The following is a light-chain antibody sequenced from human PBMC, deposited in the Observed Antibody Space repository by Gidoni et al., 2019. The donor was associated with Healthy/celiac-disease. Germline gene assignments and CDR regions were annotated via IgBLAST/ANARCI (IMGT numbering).Light chain of an antibody. CDR2: DAS. CDR3: QQYDNLLT. V-gene: IGKV1-33*01. Sequence: QITLPPSSLSASVGDRVTITRQASQHISNYFNWYQQKPGKAPKLLIYDASNLETGVPSRFSGSGTGTDFTFTISSLQPEDIATYYCQQYDNLLTFGGGTKVEIK. CDR1: QHISNY. J-gene: IGKJ4*01.